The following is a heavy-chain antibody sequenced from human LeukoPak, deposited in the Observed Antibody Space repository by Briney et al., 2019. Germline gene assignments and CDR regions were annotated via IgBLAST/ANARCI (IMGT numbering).Heavy chain of an antibody. CDR1: GFTFSNYN. D-gene: IGHD3-9*01. CDR2: ISGSTSTI. V-gene: IGHV3-48*04. Sequence: GRSLRLSCAASGFTFSNYNMNWVRQAPGKGLEWVSYISGSTSTIFYADSVKGRFTISRDNAKNSLYLQMNSLRAEDTAVYYCARDSNYDILTGYYSYYFDYWGQGTLVTVSS. CDR3: ARDSNYDILTGYYSYYFDY. J-gene: IGHJ4*02.